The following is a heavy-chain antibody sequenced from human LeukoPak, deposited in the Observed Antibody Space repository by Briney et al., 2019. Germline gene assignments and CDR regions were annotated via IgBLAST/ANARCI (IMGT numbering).Heavy chain of an antibody. CDR3: ARDGVVWQLVSYYYYYYMDV. J-gene: IGHJ6*03. Sequence: GASVKVSCKASGYTFTSYYMHWVRQAPGQGLEWMGIINPSGGSTSYAQKFQRRVTMTRDTSTSTVYMELSSLRSEDTAVYYCARDGVVWQLVSYYYYYYMDVWGKGTTVTVSS. D-gene: IGHD6-6*01. V-gene: IGHV1-46*01. CDR1: GYTFTSYY. CDR2: INPSGGST.